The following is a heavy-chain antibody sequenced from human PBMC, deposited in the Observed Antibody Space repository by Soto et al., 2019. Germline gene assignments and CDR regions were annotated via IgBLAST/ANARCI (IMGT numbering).Heavy chain of an antibody. CDR3: AREYSSSWYGPHFDY. D-gene: IGHD6-13*01. J-gene: IGHJ4*02. Sequence: QVQLVESGGGVVQPGRSLRLSCAASGFTFSSYGMHWVRQAPGKGLEWVAVIWYDGSNKYYADSVKGRFTISRDNSKNPLYLQMNSLRAEDTAVYYCAREYSSSWYGPHFDYWGQGTLVTVSS. V-gene: IGHV3-33*01. CDR1: GFTFSSYG. CDR2: IWYDGSNK.